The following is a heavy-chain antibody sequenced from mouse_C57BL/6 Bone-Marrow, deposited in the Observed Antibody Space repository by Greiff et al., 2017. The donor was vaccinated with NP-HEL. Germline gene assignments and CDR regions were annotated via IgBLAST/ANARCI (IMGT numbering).Heavy chain of an antibody. CDR1: GYSITSGYY. Sequence: EVKLQESGPGLVKPSQSLSLTCSVTGYSITSGYYWNWIRQFPGNKLEWMGYISYDGSNNYNPSLKNRISITRDTSKNQFFLKLNSVTTEDTATYYCARGSDYRFAYWGQGTLVTVSA. CDR2: ISYDGSN. CDR3: ARGSDYRFAY. J-gene: IGHJ3*01. D-gene: IGHD2-4*01. V-gene: IGHV3-6*01.